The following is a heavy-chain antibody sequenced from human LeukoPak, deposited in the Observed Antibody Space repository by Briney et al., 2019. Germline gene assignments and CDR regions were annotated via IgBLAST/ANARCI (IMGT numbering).Heavy chain of an antibody. CDR3: ASESNYYDSSFDY. CDR1: GFTFSSYA. J-gene: IGHJ4*02. D-gene: IGHD3-22*01. Sequence: PGGSLRLSCAASGFTFSSYAMSWVRQAPGKGLEWVAVISYDGSNKYYADSVKGRFTISRDNSKNTLYLQMNSLRAEDTAVYYCASESNYYDSSFDYWGQGTLVTVSS. CDR2: ISYDGSNK. V-gene: IGHV3-30-3*01.